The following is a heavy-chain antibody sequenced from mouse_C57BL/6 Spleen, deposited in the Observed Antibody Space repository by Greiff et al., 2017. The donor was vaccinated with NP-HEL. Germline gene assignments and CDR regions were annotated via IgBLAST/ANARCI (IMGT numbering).Heavy chain of an antibody. J-gene: IGHJ2*01. D-gene: IGHD2-4*01. CDR3: ARYYDYDGDYFDY. V-gene: IGHV1-82*01. CDR1: GYAFSSSW. Sequence: QVQLKQSGPELVKPGASVKISCKASGYAFSSSWMNWVKQRPGKGLEWIGRIYPGDGDTNYNGKFKGKATLTADKSSSTAYMQLSSLTSEDSAVYFCARYYDYDGDYFDYWGQGTTLTVSS. CDR2: IYPGDGDT.